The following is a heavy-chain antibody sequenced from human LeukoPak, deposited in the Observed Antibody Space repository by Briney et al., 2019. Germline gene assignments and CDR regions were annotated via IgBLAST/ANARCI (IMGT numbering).Heavy chain of an antibody. CDR2: ISHDGNGK. Sequence: GTSLRLSCAASGFGFTFSTSVIHWVRQAPGKGLEWVAAISHDGNGKYYAESVKGRFTISRDNSKNTVYVEMSSLRVEDTAVYFCTREGESSGYAGAFDIRGHGTMVTVS. D-gene: IGHD3-22*01. J-gene: IGHJ3*02. V-gene: IGHV3-30-3*01. CDR3: TREGESSGYAGAFDI. CDR1: GFGFTFSTSV.